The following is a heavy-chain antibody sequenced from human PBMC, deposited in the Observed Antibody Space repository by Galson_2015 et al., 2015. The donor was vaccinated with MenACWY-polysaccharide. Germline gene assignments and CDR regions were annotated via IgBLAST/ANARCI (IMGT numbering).Heavy chain of an antibody. Sequence: RSTSLHYADSVTGRFTISRAIAKTSLYPQMNSLRDEDTAVYYCAKSMTILDYWGQGTLVTVSS. CDR3: AKSMTILDY. J-gene: IGHJ4*02. V-gene: IGHV3-48*02. CDR2: RSTSL. D-gene: IGHD4/OR15-4a*01.